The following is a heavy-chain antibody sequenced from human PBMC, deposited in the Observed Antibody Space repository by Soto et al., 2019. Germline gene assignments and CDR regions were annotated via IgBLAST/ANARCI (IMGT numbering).Heavy chain of an antibody. CDR2: ISGSGGST. CDR1: GFTFSSYA. D-gene: IGHD4-17*01. CDR3: AKGGDYGDYVFLDWFDP. V-gene: IGHV3-23*01. J-gene: IGHJ5*02. Sequence: EVQLLESGGGLVQPGGSLRLSCAASGFTFSSYAMSWVRQAPGKGLEWVSAISGSGGSTYYADSVKGRFTISRDNSKNTLYLQMNSPRAEDTAVYYCAKGGDYGDYVFLDWFDPWGQGTLVTVSS.